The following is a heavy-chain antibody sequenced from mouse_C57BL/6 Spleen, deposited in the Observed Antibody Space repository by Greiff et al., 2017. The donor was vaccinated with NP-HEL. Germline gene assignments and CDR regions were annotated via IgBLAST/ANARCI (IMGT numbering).Heavy chain of an antibody. CDR3: ARYYDGYYYFDY. CDR1: GYTFTDYY. V-gene: IGHV1-26*01. CDR2: INPNNGGT. Sequence: EVQLQQSGPELVKPGASVKISCKASGYTFTDYYMNWVKQSHGKSLEWIGDINPNNGGTSYNQKFKGKATLTVDKSSSTAYMELRSLTSEDSAVYYCARYYDGYYYFDYWGQGTTLTVSS. D-gene: IGHD2-3*01. J-gene: IGHJ2*01.